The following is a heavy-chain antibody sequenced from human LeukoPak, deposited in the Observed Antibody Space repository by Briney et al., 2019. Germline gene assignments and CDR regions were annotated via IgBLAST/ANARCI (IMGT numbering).Heavy chain of an antibody. V-gene: IGHV3-11*05. CDR3: ARERGTSGSNYFDY. J-gene: IGHJ4*02. Sequence: GGSLRLACATSGFPLSDYYMSWIRQTPGKGLEWVSYISGTSSYTDYADSVKGRFTISRDSAKNSLYLQMNSLRAEDTAVYYCARERGTSGSNYFDYWGQGTLVTVSS. CDR1: GFPLSDYY. CDR2: ISGTSSYT. D-gene: IGHD3-10*01.